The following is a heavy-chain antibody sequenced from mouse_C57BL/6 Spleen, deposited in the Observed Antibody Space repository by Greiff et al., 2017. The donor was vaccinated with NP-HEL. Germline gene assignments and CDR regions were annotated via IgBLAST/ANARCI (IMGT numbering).Heavy chain of an antibody. Sequence: QVHVKQSGPELVKPGASVKISCKASGYAFSSSWMNWVKQRPGKGLEWIGRIYPGDGDTNYNGKFKGKATLTADKSSSTAYMQLSSLTSEDSAVYFCARGITATHWGQGTTLTVSS. CDR2: IYPGDGDT. D-gene: IGHD1-2*01. CDR3: ARGITATH. V-gene: IGHV1-82*01. CDR1: GYAFSSSW. J-gene: IGHJ2*01.